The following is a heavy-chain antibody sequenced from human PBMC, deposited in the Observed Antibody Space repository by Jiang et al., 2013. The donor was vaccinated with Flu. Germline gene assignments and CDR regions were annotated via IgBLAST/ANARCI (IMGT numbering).Heavy chain of an antibody. CDR2: ISGSGDRT. D-gene: IGHD4-17*01. CDR1: GFIFSNYA. J-gene: IGHJ3*02. CDR3: AKDRDDIGDPDAFDI. V-gene: IGHV3-23*01. Sequence: VQLLESGGGLVQPGGSLRLSCAASGFIFSNYAMNWVRQAPGKGLEWVSAISGSGDRTYYADSVRGRFTISRDNSKNTLYLQMNSLSAEDTAVYYCAKDRDDIGDPDAFDIWGQGTMVTVSS.